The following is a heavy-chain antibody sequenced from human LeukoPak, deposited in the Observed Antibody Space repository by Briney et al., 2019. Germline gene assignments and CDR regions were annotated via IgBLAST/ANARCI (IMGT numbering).Heavy chain of an antibody. D-gene: IGHD3-3*01. Sequence: SETLSLTCAVYGVSFSGYYWSWIRQPPGKGLEWIGEINHSGSANYNPSLKSRVTISVDTSKNQFSLKLRSVTAADTAVYYCARDRTGVGTLDYYGMDVWGQGTTVTVSS. V-gene: IGHV4-34*01. CDR2: INHSGSA. J-gene: IGHJ6*02. CDR3: ARDRTGVGTLDYYGMDV. CDR1: GVSFSGYY.